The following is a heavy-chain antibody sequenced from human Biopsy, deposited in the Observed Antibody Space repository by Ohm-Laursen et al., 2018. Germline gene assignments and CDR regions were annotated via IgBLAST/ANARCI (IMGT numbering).Heavy chain of an antibody. CDR2: NIPILGTG. Sequence: SVKVSCKVSGDRFTEFSIHWVRQAPGQGLEWLGGNIPILGTGNYAQKFQDRVTVAADTSTSTATMELRSLRSDDTAVYYCATKLTGYFHHWGQGTLVIVSS. V-gene: IGHV1-69*06. CDR1: GDRFTEFS. D-gene: IGHD3-9*01. CDR3: ATKLTGYFHH. J-gene: IGHJ1*01.